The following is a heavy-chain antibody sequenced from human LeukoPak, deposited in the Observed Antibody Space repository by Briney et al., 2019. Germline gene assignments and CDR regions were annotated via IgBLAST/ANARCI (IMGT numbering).Heavy chain of an antibody. D-gene: IGHD3-3*01. Sequence: ASVKVSCKASGYTFTSYGISWVRQAPGQGLEWMGWISAYNGNTNYAQKLQGRVTMTTDTSTSTAYMELRSLRSDDTAAYYCARDLQRTILGAVYLDYWGQGTLVTVSS. J-gene: IGHJ4*02. V-gene: IGHV1-18*01. CDR2: ISAYNGNT. CDR1: GYTFTSYG. CDR3: ARDLQRTILGAVYLDY.